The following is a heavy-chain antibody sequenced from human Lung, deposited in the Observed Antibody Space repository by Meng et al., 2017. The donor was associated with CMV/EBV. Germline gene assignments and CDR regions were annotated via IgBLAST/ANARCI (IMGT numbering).Heavy chain of an antibody. Sequence: AXTXSLXCTVSGDSINSSNYYWAWIRQPPGKGLGWIVSMHHSGNTYYNSSLKSRVIMSLDTSKNQFSLELNPVTAADTAVYYCTRDLHCSSASCLKFDPWXQGTLVTVSS. J-gene: IGHJ5*02. CDR2: MHHSGNT. V-gene: IGHV4-39*07. CDR1: GDSINSSNYY. D-gene: IGHD2-2*01. CDR3: TRDLHCSSASCLKFDP.